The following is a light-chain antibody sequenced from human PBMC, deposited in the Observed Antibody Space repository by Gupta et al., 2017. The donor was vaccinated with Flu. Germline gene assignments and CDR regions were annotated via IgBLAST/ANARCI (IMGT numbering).Light chain of an antibody. CDR2: AAS. J-gene: IGKJ1*01. CDR3: QQSDSTPRT. Sequence: DIKMTPSPSSLSASVGDRVTITCRASQIISSYLNWYQQKPGKAPKLLIYAASSLQSGVPSRFSGSGSGTDFTLTISSLQPEDFATYYCQQSDSTPRTFGQGTKVEIK. V-gene: IGKV1-39*01. CDR1: QIISSY.